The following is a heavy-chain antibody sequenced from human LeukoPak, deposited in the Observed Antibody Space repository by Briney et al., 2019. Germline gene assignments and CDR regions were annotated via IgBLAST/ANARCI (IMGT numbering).Heavy chain of an antibody. CDR3: ASRKGSSWYGDFAFDI. CDR2: IYHDGST. J-gene: IGHJ3*02. V-gene: IGHV4-38-2*02. D-gene: IGHD6-13*01. CDR1: GYSVSTNYY. Sequence: SETLSLTCTVSGYSVSTNYYWGWIRQPPGKGLDWIGNIYHDGSTYYNPSLKSRVTISVDTSKNQFSLKLSSVTAADTAVYYCASRKGSSWYGDFAFDIWRQGTMVTVSS.